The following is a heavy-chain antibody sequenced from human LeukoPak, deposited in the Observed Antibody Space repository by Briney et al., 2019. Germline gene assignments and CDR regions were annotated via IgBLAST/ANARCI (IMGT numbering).Heavy chain of an antibody. Sequence: GGSLRLSCAASGFTFSSYSMNWVRQAPGKGLEWVSYISSSSSTIYYADSVKGRFTISRDNAKNSLYLQMNSLRAEDTAVYYCASMTTYCGGDCYFFDYWGQGTLVTVSS. CDR2: ISSSSSTI. CDR3: ASMTTYCGGDCYFFDY. D-gene: IGHD2-21*02. CDR1: GFTFSSYS. V-gene: IGHV3-48*04. J-gene: IGHJ4*02.